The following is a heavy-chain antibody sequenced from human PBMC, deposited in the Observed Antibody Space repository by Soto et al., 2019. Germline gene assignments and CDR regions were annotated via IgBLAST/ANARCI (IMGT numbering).Heavy chain of an antibody. V-gene: IGHV3-23*01. J-gene: IGHJ5*02. D-gene: IGHD2-2*01. CDR3: AKDVYRSATMPCFAT. Sequence: PXESLRLSCEASGFTFINYSMSWVRQAPGKGLEWVSGIDDSGASTYYADSMKGRFSISRDNSKNTLYLQMHGLRVEDTAVYYCAKDVYRSATMPCFATWGQGTLVTVYS. CDR2: IDDSGAST. CDR1: GFTFINYS.